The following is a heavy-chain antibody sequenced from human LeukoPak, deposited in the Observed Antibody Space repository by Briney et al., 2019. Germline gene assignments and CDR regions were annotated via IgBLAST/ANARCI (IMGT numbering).Heavy chain of an antibody. V-gene: IGHV1-3*01. CDR3: ARGVATNRYYFDY. CDR1: GGTFSSYA. CDR2: INAGNGNT. D-gene: IGHD5-12*01. Sequence: ASVKVSCKASGGTFSSYAISWVRRAPGQGLEWMGWINAGNGNTKYSQKFQGRVTITRDTSASTAYMELSSLRSEDTAVYSCARGVATNRYYFDYWGQGTLVTVSS. J-gene: IGHJ4*02.